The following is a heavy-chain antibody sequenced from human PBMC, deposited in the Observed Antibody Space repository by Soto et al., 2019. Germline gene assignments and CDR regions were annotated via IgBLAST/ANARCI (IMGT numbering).Heavy chain of an antibody. CDR1: AGSISTFNYY. J-gene: IGHJ3*01. CDR3: ARSAQWDGFDP. Sequence: QVQLQESGPGLVRPSQTLSLTCTVSAGSISTFNYYWSWIRQHPEKGLEWIGYTSYSGSTFYHSSLKSRVTISLDTSKKQFSLTLTSVTAADTAVYYCARSAQWDGFDPWGQGTMVTVSS. V-gene: IGHV4-31*03. CDR2: TSYSGST. D-gene: IGHD2-8*01.